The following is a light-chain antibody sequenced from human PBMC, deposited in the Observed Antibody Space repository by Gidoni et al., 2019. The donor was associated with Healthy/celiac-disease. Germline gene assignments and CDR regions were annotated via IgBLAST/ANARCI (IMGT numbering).Light chain of an antibody. CDR2: DAY. CDR1: QSVSSY. CDR3: QQHSNWPT. V-gene: IGKV3-11*01. Sequence: IVFTQSPATLSLSPGERATLSCRANQSVSSYLDWYQQKPGQAPRLLIYDAYNRATGIPARFSGSGSRTDFTLTISSLEPEDFAVYCCQQHSNWPTFGEGTKVEIK. J-gene: IGKJ4*01.